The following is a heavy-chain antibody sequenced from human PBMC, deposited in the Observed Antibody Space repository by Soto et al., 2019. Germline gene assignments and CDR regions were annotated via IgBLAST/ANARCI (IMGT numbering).Heavy chain of an antibody. Sequence: SETLSLTCTVSGGSITSGNSYSWSWIRQPPGKGLEWIGSISRSGSTSYNPSLKGRVTMSVDKSKNQFSLKLSSVTAEDTAVYYCAKGPNSSSPWGAGYDILTGYYFDYWGQGTLVTVSS. CDR1: GGSITSGNSYS. J-gene: IGHJ4*02. CDR3: AKGPNSSSPWGAGYDILTGYYFDY. CDR2: ISRSGST. V-gene: IGHV4-30-2*01. D-gene: IGHD3-9*01.